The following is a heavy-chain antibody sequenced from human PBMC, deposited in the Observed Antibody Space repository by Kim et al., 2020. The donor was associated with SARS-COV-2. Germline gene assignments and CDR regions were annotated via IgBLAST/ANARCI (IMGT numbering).Heavy chain of an antibody. CDR2: ISGDERST. Sequence: RLSCAASGFTFSNYAMYLVRQAPGKGLECVSSISGDERSTYYADSVKGRFTISRDNSKSTLYLQMNSLRVEDTAMYYCVGDRDASWGQGTLAT. V-gene: IGHV3-23*01. J-gene: IGHJ5*02. CDR1: GFTFSNYA. CDR3: VGDRDAS.